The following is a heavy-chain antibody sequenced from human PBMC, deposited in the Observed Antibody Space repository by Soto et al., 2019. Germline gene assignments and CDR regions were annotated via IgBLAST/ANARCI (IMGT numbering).Heavy chain of an antibody. J-gene: IGHJ4*02. CDR2: TRNKANSYTT. Sequence: PGGSLRLSCVASGFTFSDHYIDWVRQAPGKGLEWVGRTRNKANSYTTEYAASVKGRFTISRDDSKNSLYLQMNSQKTEDTAVYYCARELMTTVTYFDYWGQGTLVTVSS. CDR1: GFTFSDHY. D-gene: IGHD4-17*01. V-gene: IGHV3-72*01. CDR3: ARELMTTVTYFDY.